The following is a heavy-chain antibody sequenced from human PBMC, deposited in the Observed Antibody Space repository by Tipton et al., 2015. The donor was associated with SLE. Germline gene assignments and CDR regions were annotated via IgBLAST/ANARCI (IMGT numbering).Heavy chain of an antibody. CDR3: ARAPGGGSYHYFFDY. CDR2: IYYIGDT. CDR1: GGSISSGDYY. Sequence: TLSLTCTVSGGSISSGDYYWAWIRQPPGKGLEWIGYIYYIGDTYYNPSLKSRVTISVDTSKNQFSVKLTSVTAADTAVYYCARAPGGGSYHYFFDYWGQGALVTVSS. J-gene: IGHJ4*02. D-gene: IGHD1-26*01. V-gene: IGHV4-30-4*08.